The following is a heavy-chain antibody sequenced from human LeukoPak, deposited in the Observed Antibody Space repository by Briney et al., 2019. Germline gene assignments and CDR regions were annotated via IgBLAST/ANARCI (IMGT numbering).Heavy chain of an antibody. D-gene: IGHD4-23*01. V-gene: IGHV1-46*01. CDR2: INPTGDST. Sequence: ASVKVSCKASAYTFSSYYMHWVRQAHGQGLEWVGLINPTGDSTNYAQNFRGRVTMTRDTSTSTVYMDLSSLRSEDTAVYYCAREASGGYFDYWGQGTLVTVSS. J-gene: IGHJ4*02. CDR1: AYTFSSYY. CDR3: AREASGGYFDY.